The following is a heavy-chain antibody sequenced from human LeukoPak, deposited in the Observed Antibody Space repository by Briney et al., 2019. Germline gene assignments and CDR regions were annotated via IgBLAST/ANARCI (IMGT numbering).Heavy chain of an antibody. V-gene: IGHV1-2*02. J-gene: IGHJ6*03. Sequence: ASVKVSCKASGYTFTGYFMHWVRQAPGQGLEWMGLINPYSGDTIYAQNFQGRVTINRDTSISTAYMDLSRLRSDDTAVYYCARARRPGMFYYYYMDVWGKGTTVTISS. CDR2: INPYSGDT. CDR1: GYTFTGYF. D-gene: IGHD1-1*01. CDR3: ARARRPGMFYYYYMDV.